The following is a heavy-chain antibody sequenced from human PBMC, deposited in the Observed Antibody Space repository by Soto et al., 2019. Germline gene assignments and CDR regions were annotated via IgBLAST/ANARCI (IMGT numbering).Heavy chain of an antibody. J-gene: IGHJ1*01. CDR2: INPSDGSP. CDR1: GYTFTSYH. D-gene: IGHD3-9*01. V-gene: IGHV1-46*03. Sequence: QVQLVQSGAEVKKPGASVKVSCKASGYTFTSYHVHWVRQAPGQGLEWMGIINPSDGSPTYAQKFQGIVTMTRDTSTSTVYLELSRLRSEDTAVYYCARDRLGGNCLDSWGQGTLVTVSS. CDR3: ARDRLGGNCLDS.